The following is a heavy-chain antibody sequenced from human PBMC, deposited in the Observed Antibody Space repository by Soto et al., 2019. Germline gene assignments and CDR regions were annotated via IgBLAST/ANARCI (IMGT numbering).Heavy chain of an antibody. Sequence: QVQLVQSGAEVKKPGASVKVSCKASGYTFTSYGISWVRQAPGQGLEWMGGISAYNGNTNYAQKGPGRVTKTTDTSTSTAYMELNSLRSDDTAVYYCARDYKYDYIWGRYRLFAFDFWGQGTMVTVSS. D-gene: IGHD3-16*02. J-gene: IGHJ3*01. CDR3: ARDYKYDYIWGRYRLFAFDF. CDR1: GYTFTSYG. V-gene: IGHV1-18*01. CDR2: ISAYNGNT.